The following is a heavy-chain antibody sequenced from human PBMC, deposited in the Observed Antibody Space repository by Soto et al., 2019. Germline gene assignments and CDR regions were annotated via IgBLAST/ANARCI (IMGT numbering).Heavy chain of an antibody. D-gene: IGHD1-7*01. Sequence: ASVKVSCKASGYTFTSYGISWVRQAPGQGLEWMGWISAYNGNTNYAQKLQGRVTMTTDTSTSTAYMELRSLRSDDTAVYYCARSWNSNYYYHGMDVWGQGTTVTVSS. CDR3: ARSWNSNYYYHGMDV. CDR2: ISAYNGNT. CDR1: GYTFTSYG. J-gene: IGHJ6*02. V-gene: IGHV1-18*01.